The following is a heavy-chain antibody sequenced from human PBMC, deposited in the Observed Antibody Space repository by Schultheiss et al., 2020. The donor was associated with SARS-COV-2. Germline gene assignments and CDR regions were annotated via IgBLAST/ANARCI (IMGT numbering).Heavy chain of an antibody. V-gene: IGHV4-61*10. Sequence: SETLSLTCTVSGGSISSGSYYWSWIRQPAGKGLEWIGSIYYSGSTNYNPSLKSRVTISVDTSKNQFSLKLSSVTAADTAVYYCARDRPNYYGSGSYLAAYYYYNGMDVWGQGTTVTVSS. CDR3: ARDRPNYYGSGSYLAAYYYYNGMDV. J-gene: IGHJ6*02. CDR2: IYYSGST. D-gene: IGHD3-10*01. CDR1: GGSISSGSYY.